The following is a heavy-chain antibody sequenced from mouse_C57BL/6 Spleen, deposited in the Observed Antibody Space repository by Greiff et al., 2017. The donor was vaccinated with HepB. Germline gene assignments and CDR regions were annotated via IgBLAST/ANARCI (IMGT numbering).Heavy chain of an antibody. J-gene: IGHJ2*01. V-gene: IGHV5-9-1*02. Sequence: EVHLVESGEGLVKPGGSLKLSCAASGFTFSSYAMSWVRQTPEKRLEWVAYISSGGDYIYYADTVKGRFTISRDNARNTLYLQMSSLKSEDTAMYYCTRAYGKGDYFDYWGQGTTLTVSS. D-gene: IGHD2-1*01. CDR2: ISSGGDYI. CDR3: TRAYGKGDYFDY. CDR1: GFTFSSYA.